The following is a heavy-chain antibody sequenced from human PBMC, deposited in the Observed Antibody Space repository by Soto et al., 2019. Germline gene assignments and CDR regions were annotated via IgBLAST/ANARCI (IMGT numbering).Heavy chain of an antibody. Sequence: EVQLLESGGGLVPPGGSLRLSCAASGFTFSSYAMSWVRQAPGKGLAWVSAISGSGGSTYYADSVKGRFTISRDNSKNTLYLQMNSLRAEDTAVYYCAGRFGENKYYGMDVWGQGTTVTVSS. CDR3: AGRFGENKYYGMDV. CDR2: ISGSGGST. J-gene: IGHJ6*02. V-gene: IGHV3-23*01. D-gene: IGHD3-10*01. CDR1: GFTFSSYA.